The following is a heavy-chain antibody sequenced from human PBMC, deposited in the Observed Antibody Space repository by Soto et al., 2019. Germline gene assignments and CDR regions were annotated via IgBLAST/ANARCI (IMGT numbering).Heavy chain of an antibody. V-gene: IGHV1-24*01. CDR1: GYTLTELS. D-gene: IGHD3-3*01. Sequence: ASVKVSCKVSGYTLTELSMHWVRQAPGKGFEWMGGFDPEDGETIYAQKFQGRVTMTEDTSTDTAYMELSSLRSEDTAVYYCATWGDFWSGTSSDAFDIWGQGTMVTVSS. CDR3: ATWGDFWSGTSSDAFDI. CDR2: FDPEDGET. J-gene: IGHJ3*02.